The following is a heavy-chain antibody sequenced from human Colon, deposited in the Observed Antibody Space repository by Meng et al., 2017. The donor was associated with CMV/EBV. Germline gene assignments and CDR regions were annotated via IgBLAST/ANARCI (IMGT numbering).Heavy chain of an antibody. CDR1: GGSFSGYY. Sequence: QVQLQQWGEGLLKPSETLSLTCAVYGGSFSGYYWSWIRQPPGKGLEWIGEINHSGSTNYNPSLKSRVTISVDTSKNQFSLKLSSVTAADTAVYYCASILFAAAAGGWGGYWGQGTLVTVSS. CDR2: INHSGST. V-gene: IGHV4-34*01. J-gene: IGHJ4*02. D-gene: IGHD6-13*01. CDR3: ASILFAAAAGGWGGY.